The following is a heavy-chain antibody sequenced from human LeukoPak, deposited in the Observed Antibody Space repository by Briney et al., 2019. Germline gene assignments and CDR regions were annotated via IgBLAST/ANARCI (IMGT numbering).Heavy chain of an antibody. CDR2: ISYIGRT. D-gene: IGHD4-17*01. Sequence: SETLSLTCAVSDDSFSCHYWTWIWQPPGKGLEWIGYISYIGRTNYNPSLKSRVTISIDTSKNQFSLKLTSVTAADTAVYYCARDLVTVTKGFDIWGQGTMVSVSS. J-gene: IGHJ3*02. V-gene: IGHV4-59*11. CDR1: DDSFSCHY. CDR3: ARDLVTVTKGFDI.